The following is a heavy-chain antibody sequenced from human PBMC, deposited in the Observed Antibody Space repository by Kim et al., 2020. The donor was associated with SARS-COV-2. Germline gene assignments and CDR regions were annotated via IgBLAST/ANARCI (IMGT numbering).Heavy chain of an antibody. CDR1: GFTFSSYA. CDR2: ISYDGSNK. Sequence: GGSLRLSCAASGFTFSSYAMHWVRQAPGKGLEWVAVISYDGSNKYYADSVKGRFTISRDNSKNTLYLQMNSLRAEDTAVYYCARDEGTMVRGVIITFYYYYGMDVWGQGTTVTVSS. D-gene: IGHD3-10*01. V-gene: IGHV3-30*04. J-gene: IGHJ6*02. CDR3: ARDEGTMVRGVIITFYYYYGMDV.